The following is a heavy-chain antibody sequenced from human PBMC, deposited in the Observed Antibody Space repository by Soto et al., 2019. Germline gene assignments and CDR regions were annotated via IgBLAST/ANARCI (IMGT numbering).Heavy chain of an antibody. D-gene: IGHD2-21*01. J-gene: IGHJ4*02. CDR1: GSSISSYY. CDR2: IYTSGST. Sequence: SETMSLTCAVAGSSISSYYWSLILQPAGKGLDWIGRIYTSGSTNYNPSLKSRVTMSVDTSKNQFSLKLSSVTAADTAVYYCARDKGSAGLFFDYWGQGTLVTVSS. CDR3: ARDKGSAGLFFDY. V-gene: IGHV4-4*07.